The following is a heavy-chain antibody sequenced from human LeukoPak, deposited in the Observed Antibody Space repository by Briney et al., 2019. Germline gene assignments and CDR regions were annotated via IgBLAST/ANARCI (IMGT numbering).Heavy chain of an antibody. J-gene: IGHJ4*02. CDR3: ARDGFRRDGYNSGLDY. CDR2: ISGYNGNT. D-gene: IGHD5-24*01. V-gene: IGHV1-18*01. CDR1: GYTFTSYG. Sequence: ASVKVSCKASGYTFTSYGISWVRQAPGQGLEWTGWISGYNGNTNYAQKFQGRVTMTTDTSTSTAYMELRSLRSDDTAVYYCARDGFRRDGYNSGLDYWGPGTLVTVSS.